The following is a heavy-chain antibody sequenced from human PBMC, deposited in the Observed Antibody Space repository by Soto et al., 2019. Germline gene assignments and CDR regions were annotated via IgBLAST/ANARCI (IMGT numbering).Heavy chain of an antibody. V-gene: IGHV3-30*18. J-gene: IGHJ4*02. Sequence: PGGSLRLSCAASEFTFSNFGMHWVRQAPGKGLEWVAAISADGSDKYFSGSVKGRFTISRDNSKNTLYLQMNSLRVEDTAVYYCAKDEIVVVPAAMPASVYWGQGTLVTVSS. CDR3: AKDEIVVVPAAMPASVY. D-gene: IGHD2-2*01. CDR1: EFTFSNFG. CDR2: ISADGSDK.